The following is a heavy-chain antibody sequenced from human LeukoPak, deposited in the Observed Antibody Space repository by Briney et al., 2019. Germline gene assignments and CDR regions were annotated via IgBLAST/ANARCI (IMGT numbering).Heavy chain of an antibody. V-gene: IGHV1-18*01. CDR3: ARILYDSSGYLGAYYYYGMDV. CDR2: MSAYNGNT. CDR1: GYTFTSYG. D-gene: IGHD3-22*01. Sequence: ASVKVSCKASGYTFTSYGISWVRQAPGQGLEWMGWMSAYNGNTNYAQKLQGRVTMTTDTSTSTAYMELRSLRSDDTAVYYCARILYDSSGYLGAYYYYGMDVWGQGTTVTVSS. J-gene: IGHJ6*02.